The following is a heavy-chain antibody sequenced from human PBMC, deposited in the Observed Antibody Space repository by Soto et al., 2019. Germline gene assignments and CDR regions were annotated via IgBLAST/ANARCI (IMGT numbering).Heavy chain of an antibody. V-gene: IGHV4-39*01. CDR2: IFHSGST. Sequence: PSETLSLTCIVSGGSFSSSTYYGGWIRQPPGKGQEWIGSIFHSGSTYYNPSLKSRVTLFVDTSKNRFYLRLSSVTAADTAVYYCASAPGFNLFDSWGQGTLVTVSS. CDR3: ASAPGFNLFDS. J-gene: IGHJ4*02. CDR1: GGSFSSSTYY. D-gene: IGHD7-27*01.